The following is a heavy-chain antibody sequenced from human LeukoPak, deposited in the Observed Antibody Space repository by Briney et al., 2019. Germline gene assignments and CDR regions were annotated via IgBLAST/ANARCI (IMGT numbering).Heavy chain of an antibody. D-gene: IGHD3-10*01. CDR1: GGSFSGYY. V-gene: IGHV4-34*01. J-gene: IGHJ4*02. Sequence: SETLSLTCAVYGGSFSGYYWSWIRQPPGKGLEWIGQISRRGNTNYNPSLKSRVTISVDTSKNQLSLKLSTVTAADTALYYCARHGEYYIDYWGQGTLVTVSS. CDR2: ISRRGNT. CDR3: ARHGEYYIDY.